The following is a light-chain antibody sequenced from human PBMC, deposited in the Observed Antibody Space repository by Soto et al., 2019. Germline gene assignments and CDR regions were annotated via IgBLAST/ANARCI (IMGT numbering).Light chain of an antibody. J-gene: IGKJ1*01. CDR3: QQRSNWPRT. Sequence: EIVLTQSPGTLSLSSGERATLSCRASQSISSSYLAWYQQRPGQAPRLLIYATSIRATGIPDRFSGFGSGTDFTLTISSLEPEDFAVYYCQQRSNWPRTFGQGTKVDIK. CDR1: QSISSSY. CDR2: ATS. V-gene: IGKV3D-20*02.